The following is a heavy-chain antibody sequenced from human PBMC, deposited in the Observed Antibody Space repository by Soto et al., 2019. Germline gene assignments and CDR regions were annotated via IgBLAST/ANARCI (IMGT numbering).Heavy chain of an antibody. V-gene: IGHV1-2*02. CDR2: INPTGGDT. J-gene: IGHJ6*02. Sequence: ASVEVSCKTSGYTFTGYNMHWVRQAPGQGLEWMGWINPTGGDTNYAQNFQGRVTMTRDTSISTAYMDLSRLRSDDTAVYFCAREFTKGVLAYYYDMDRWDQXTT. D-gene: IGHD2-8*01. CDR3: AREFTKGVLAYYYDMDR. CDR1: GYTFTGYN.